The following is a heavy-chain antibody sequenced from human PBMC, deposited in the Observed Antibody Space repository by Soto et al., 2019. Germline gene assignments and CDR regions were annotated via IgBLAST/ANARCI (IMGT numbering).Heavy chain of an antibody. V-gene: IGHV3-23*01. CDR2: ISDSGTLT. CDR3: ARYIPGVRYYGMDV. D-gene: IGHD2-2*01. Sequence: GGSLRLSCAASGFTFISYAMKWVRQAPGKGLEWVSLISDSGTLTYYADSVKGRFTISRDNSGNTLFLQMYSLRAEDTAVYYCARYIPGVRYYGMDVWGQGTTVTVSS. J-gene: IGHJ6*02. CDR1: GFTFISYA.